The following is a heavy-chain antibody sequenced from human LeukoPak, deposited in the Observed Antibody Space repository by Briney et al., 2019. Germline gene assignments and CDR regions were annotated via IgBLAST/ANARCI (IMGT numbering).Heavy chain of an antibody. D-gene: IGHD2-8*01. Sequence: ASVKVSFKVSGYTLTELSMHWVRQAPGKGLEWMGGFDPEDGETIYAQKFQGRVTMTEDTPTDTAYMELSSLRSEDTAVYYCATRLIFYRRTGNWFDPWGQGTLVTVSS. CDR3: ATRLIFYRRTGNWFDP. V-gene: IGHV1-24*01. CDR2: FDPEDGET. CDR1: GYTLTELS. J-gene: IGHJ5*02.